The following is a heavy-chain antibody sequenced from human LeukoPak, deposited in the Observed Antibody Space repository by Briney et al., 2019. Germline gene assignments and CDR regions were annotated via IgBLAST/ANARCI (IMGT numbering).Heavy chain of an antibody. D-gene: IGHD6-13*01. CDR2: IKQDGSEK. CDR3: AKEGSSRPASWFDP. V-gene: IGHV3-7*01. CDR1: GFTFSSYW. Sequence: PGGSLRLSCAASGFTFSSYWMIWVRQAPGKGLEWVANIKQDGSEKYYVDSVKGRFTISRDNSKNTLYLQMNSLRAEDTAVYYCAKEGSSRPASWFDPWGQGTLVTVSS. J-gene: IGHJ5*02.